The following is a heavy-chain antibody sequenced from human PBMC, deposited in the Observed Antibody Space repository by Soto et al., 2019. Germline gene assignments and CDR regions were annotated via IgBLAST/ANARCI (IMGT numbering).Heavy chain of an antibody. CDR2: ISAYNGNT. CDR3: ARDRFDVGATNWFDP. J-gene: IGHJ5*02. V-gene: IGHV1-18*01. CDR1: GYTYTSYG. Sequence: QVQLVQSGAEVKKPGASVKVSCKASGYTYTSYGISWVRQAPGQGLEWMGWISAYNGNTNYAQKLQGRVTMTTDTSTSTAYMELRSLRSDDTAVYYCARDRFDVGATNWFDPWGQGTLVTVSS. D-gene: IGHD1-26*01.